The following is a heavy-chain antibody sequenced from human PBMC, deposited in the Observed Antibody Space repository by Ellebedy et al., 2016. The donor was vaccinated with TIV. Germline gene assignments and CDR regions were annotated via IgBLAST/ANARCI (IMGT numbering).Heavy chain of an antibody. J-gene: IGHJ3*02. CDR3: AKDGGVYGGNGNGAFDM. V-gene: IGHV3-30*18. D-gene: IGHD4-23*01. CDR1: GFTFSTYG. CDR2: ISYDGSNK. Sequence: GGSLRLXXAASGFTFSTYGMHWVRQAPGKGLEWVAVISYDGSNKYYADSVKGRFTTSRDNSKNTLYLHMNSLRAEDTAVYYCAKDGGVYGGNGNGAFDMWGQGTMVTVSS.